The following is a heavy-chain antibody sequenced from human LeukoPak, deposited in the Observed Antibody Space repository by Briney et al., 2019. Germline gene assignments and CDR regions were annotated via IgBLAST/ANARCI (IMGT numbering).Heavy chain of an antibody. CDR1: GGSISSSKW. V-gene: IGHV4-4*02. CDR3: ARHSTFFGVVIIKGRVRGPFDY. Sequence: SETLSLTCAVSGGSISSSKWWSWVRQPPGKGLEWIGEIYHSGSTNYNPSLTSRVTISIDKSKNQFSLKLTSVTAADTAVYYCARHSTFFGVVIIKGRVRGPFDYWGQGTLVTVSS. D-gene: IGHD3-3*01. J-gene: IGHJ4*02. CDR2: IYHSGST.